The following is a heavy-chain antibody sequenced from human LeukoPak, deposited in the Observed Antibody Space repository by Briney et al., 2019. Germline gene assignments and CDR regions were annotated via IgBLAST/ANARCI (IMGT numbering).Heavy chain of an antibody. V-gene: IGHV3-23*01. J-gene: IGHJ4*02. CDR3: VKGGRTNSPLDY. CDR2: ISGGGTAT. D-gene: IGHD1-14*01. Sequence: AGGSLRLSCAASGFPFSNYAMTWVRQAPGRGLEWVSVISGGGTATYYADSVKGRLTISRDNSKNTLYLQMNSLRADDTAIYYCVKGGRTNSPLDYWGQGTLVTVSS. CDR1: GFPFSNYA.